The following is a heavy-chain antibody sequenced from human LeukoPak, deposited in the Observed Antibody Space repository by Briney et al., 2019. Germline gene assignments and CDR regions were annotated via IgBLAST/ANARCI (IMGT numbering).Heavy chain of an antibody. CDR2: ISGSGGST. Sequence: GGSLRLSCAASGFTFGSYAMSWVRQAPGKGLEWVSAISGSGGSTYYADSVEGRFTISRDNSKNTLYLQMNSLRAEDTAVYYCAKCESPITMIVVVTGGLFDYWGQGTLVTVSS. D-gene: IGHD3-22*01. V-gene: IGHV3-23*01. CDR1: GFTFGSYA. J-gene: IGHJ4*02. CDR3: AKCESPITMIVVVTGGLFDY.